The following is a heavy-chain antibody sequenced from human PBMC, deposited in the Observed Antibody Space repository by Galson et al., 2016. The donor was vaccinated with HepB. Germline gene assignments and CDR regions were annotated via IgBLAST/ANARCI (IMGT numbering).Heavy chain of an antibody. D-gene: IGHD4-17*01. CDR2: MSSHALSI. Sequence: SCAASGFPFKNSIMNWVRQAPGRGLEWISSMSSHALSINYADSVKGRFAISRDDTRNSLYLQMHSLRGEDTALYYCARRYGDYFDYWGQGTLVIVSS. CDR1: GFPFKNSI. J-gene: IGHJ4*02. V-gene: IGHV3-48*01. CDR3: ARRYGDYFDY.